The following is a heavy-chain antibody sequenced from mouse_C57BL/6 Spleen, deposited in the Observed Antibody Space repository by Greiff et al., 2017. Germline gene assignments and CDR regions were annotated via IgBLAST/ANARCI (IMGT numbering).Heavy chain of an antibody. V-gene: IGHV1-82*01. CDR2: IYPGDGDT. J-gene: IGHJ4*01. D-gene: IGHD2-1*01. Sequence: QVQLQQSGPELVKPGASVKISCKASGYAFSSSWMNWVKQRPGKGLEWIGRIYPGDGDTNYNGKFKGKATLTADKSSSTAYMQLSSLTSEDSAVYFCAKGDGNYGGDYYAMDYWGQGTSVTVSS. CDR3: AKGDGNYGGDYYAMDY. CDR1: GYAFSSSW.